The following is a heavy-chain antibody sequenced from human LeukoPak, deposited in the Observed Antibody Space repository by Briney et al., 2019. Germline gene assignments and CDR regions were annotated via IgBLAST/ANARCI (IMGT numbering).Heavy chain of an antibody. V-gene: IGHV1-69*05. Sequence: SVKVSCKASGRTFSSYAISWVRQAPGQGLEWMGGIIPIFGTANYAQKFQGRVTITTDESTRTAYMELSSLRAEDTAVYYCARALGYGSGGSCCASWFDPWGQGTLVTVSS. CDR1: GRTFSSYA. D-gene: IGHD2-15*01. J-gene: IGHJ5*02. CDR2: IIPIFGTA. CDR3: ARALGYGSGGSCCASWFDP.